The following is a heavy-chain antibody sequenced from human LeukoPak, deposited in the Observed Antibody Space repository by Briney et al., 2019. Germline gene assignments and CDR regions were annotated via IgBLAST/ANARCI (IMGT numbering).Heavy chain of an antibody. CDR2: INPNSGGT. J-gene: IGHJ6*03. Sequence: ASVKVSCKASGYTFTGYYMHWVRQAPGQGLEWMGWINPNSGGTNYAQKFQGRVTMTRDTSISTAYMELSRLRSDDTAVYYCAREPRYYDFWSGYYGDYMDVWGKGTTVTVSS. CDR3: AREPRYYDFWSGYYGDYMDV. V-gene: IGHV1-2*02. CDR1: GYTFTGYY. D-gene: IGHD3-3*01.